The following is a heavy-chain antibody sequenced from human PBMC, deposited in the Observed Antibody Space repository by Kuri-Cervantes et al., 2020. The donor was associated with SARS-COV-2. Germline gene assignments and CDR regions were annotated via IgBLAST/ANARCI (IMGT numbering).Heavy chain of an antibody. J-gene: IGHJ6*02. V-gene: IGHV1-58*01. Sequence: SVKVSCKASGFTFRSSAVQWVRQARGQHLEWIGRIVVGSGDTNYAQEFHGRVTITRDVSTSTAYMELSSLRSEDTAVYYCAADPKIGPFYYYYGMDVWGQGTTVTVSS. CDR2: IVVGSGDT. D-gene: IGHD3-22*01. CDR3: AADPKIGPFYYYYGMDV. CDR1: GFTFRSSA.